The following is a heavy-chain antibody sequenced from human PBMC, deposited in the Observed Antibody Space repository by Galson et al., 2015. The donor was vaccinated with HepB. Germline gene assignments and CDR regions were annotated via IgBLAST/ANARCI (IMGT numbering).Heavy chain of an antibody. CDR1: GFTLGDYG. J-gene: IGHJ4*02. Sequence: SLRLSCAASGFTLGDYGVSWFRQAPGKGLEWVGFIRSKAYGGTTEYAASVKGRFTISRDNAKNSLYLQMNSLRDEDTAVYYCARATYGGWNGFDYWGQGTLVTVSS. CDR2: IRSKAYGGTT. D-gene: IGHD4/OR15-4a*01. CDR3: ARATYGGWNGFDY. V-gene: IGHV3-49*03.